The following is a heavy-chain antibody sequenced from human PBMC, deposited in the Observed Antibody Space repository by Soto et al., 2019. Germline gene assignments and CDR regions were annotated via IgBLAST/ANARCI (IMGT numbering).Heavy chain of an antibody. J-gene: IGHJ6*02. CDR1: GYAFTRSG. V-gene: IGHV1-18*01. CDR3: AREGVAPYYYYGMDV. Sequence: ASVKVSCKASGYAFTRSGISWVRHAPGQGLEWMGWISTYNGDTNYAQTFQGRVTMTTDTSTSTVHMEVRSLRSDDTAVYYCAREGVAPYYYYGMDVWVQGTPVTVS. D-gene: IGHD5-12*01. CDR2: ISTYNGDT.